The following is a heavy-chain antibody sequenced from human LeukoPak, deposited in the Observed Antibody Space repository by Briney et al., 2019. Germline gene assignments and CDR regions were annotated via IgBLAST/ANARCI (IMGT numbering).Heavy chain of an antibody. V-gene: IGHV4-39*01. Sequence: SETLSLTCTVSGGSISSSSYYWGWIRQPPGKGLEWIGSIYYSGSTYYNPSLKSRVTISVDTSKNQFSLKLSSVTAADTAVYYCASRRDGYNWDHHFDYWGQGTLVTVSS. J-gene: IGHJ4*02. CDR2: IYYSGST. CDR1: GGSISSSSYY. D-gene: IGHD5-24*01. CDR3: ASRRDGYNWDHHFDY.